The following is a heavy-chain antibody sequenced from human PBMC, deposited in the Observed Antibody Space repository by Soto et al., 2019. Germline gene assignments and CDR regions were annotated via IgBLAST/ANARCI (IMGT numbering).Heavy chain of an antibody. CDR3: AKDRQGYCISSSCYYFH. Sequence: QVPLVESGGGVVQPGRSLRLSCAASGFTFNTYGMHWVRQAPGKGLEWVAIISYDGSKTNYADSVKGRFTVSRDNSRNTLYLQMNSLRAEDTAVYYCAKDRQGYCISSSCYYFHWGQGTLVTVSS. D-gene: IGHD2-2*01. CDR2: ISYDGSKT. CDR1: GFTFNTYG. J-gene: IGHJ1*01. V-gene: IGHV3-30*18.